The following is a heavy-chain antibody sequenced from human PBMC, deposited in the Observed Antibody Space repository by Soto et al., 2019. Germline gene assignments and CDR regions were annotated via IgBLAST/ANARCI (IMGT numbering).Heavy chain of an antibody. J-gene: IGHJ3*02. CDR1: GGTFSRYA. V-gene: IGHV1-69*05. D-gene: IGHD3-22*01. CDR3: AREYYDSSGYYFAFDI. Sequence: SVKVSCKASGGTFSRYAISWVRQATGQGLEWMGGIIPIFGTANYAQKFQGRVTITRDTSASTAYMELSSLRSEDTAVYYCAREYYDSSGYYFAFDIWGQGTMVTVSS. CDR2: IIPIFGTA.